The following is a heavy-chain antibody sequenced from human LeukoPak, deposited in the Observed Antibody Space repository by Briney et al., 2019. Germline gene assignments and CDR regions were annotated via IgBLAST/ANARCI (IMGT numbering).Heavy chain of an antibody. D-gene: IGHD3-10*01. CDR1: GFTFGDYA. V-gene: IGHV3-49*04. Sequence: GGSLRLSCTASGFTFGDYAMSWVRQAPGKGLEWVGFIRSKAYGGTTEYAASVKGRFTISRDDSKSIAYLQIYSLKTEDTAVYYCSRHVLGSGSAPHFDYWGQGTLVTVSS. CDR3: SRHVLGSGSAPHFDY. CDR2: IRSKAYGGTT. J-gene: IGHJ4*02.